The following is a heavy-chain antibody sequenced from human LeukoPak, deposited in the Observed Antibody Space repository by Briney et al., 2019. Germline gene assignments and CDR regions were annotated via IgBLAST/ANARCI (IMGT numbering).Heavy chain of an antibody. CDR2: IYYSGST. D-gene: IGHD5-18*01. V-gene: IGHV4-59*01. Sequence: KPSETLSLTCTVSGGSISSYYWSWIRQPPGKGLEWIGYIYYSGSTNYNPSLKRRVTISVDTSKNQFSLKLSSVTAADTAVYYCARGRGYSYGYDYYYGMDVWGQGTTVTVSS. CDR3: ARGRGYSYGYDYYYGMDV. CDR1: GGSISSYY. J-gene: IGHJ6*02.